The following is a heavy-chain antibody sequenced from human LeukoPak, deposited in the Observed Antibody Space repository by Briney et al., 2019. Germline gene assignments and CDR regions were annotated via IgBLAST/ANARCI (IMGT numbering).Heavy chain of an antibody. CDR1: GGTFSSYA. Sequence: SVKVSCKASGGTFSSYAISWVRQAPGQGLEWMGRIGPIFGTANYAQKFQGRVTITTDESTSTAYMELTSLRSEDTAVYYCARDQGYGAYGLDNWGQGTLVTVSS. V-gene: IGHV1-69*05. CDR3: ARDQGYGAYGLDN. D-gene: IGHD4/OR15-4a*01. J-gene: IGHJ4*02. CDR2: IGPIFGTA.